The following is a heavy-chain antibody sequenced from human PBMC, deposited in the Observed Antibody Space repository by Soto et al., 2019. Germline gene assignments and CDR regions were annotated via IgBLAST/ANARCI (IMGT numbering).Heavy chain of an antibody. D-gene: IGHD2-2*02. Sequence: QVQLVQSGAEVKKPGSSVKVSCKASGGTFSSYAISWVRQAPGQGLEWMGGIIPIFGTANYAQKFQGRVTITADEPTTTANRERSSRKWENRAVFWGGGVIPRSDGNTGSAPGAQETLAPVP. CDR3: GGVIPRSDGNTGSAP. J-gene: IGHJ5*02. CDR2: IIPIFGTA. V-gene: IGHV1-69*01. CDR1: GGTFSSYA.